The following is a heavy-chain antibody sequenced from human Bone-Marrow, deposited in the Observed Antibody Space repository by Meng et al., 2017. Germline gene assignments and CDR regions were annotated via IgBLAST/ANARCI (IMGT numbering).Heavy chain of an antibody. D-gene: IGHD6-19*01. Sequence: SETLSLTCAVYGGSFSGYYWSWIRQPPGKGLEWIGEINHSGSTNYNPSLKSRVTISVDTSKNQFSLKLSSVTAADTAVYYCARHSGWTAQKYYYYYYGMDVWGQGTTVTGSS. CDR3: ARHSGWTAQKYYYYYYGMDV. J-gene: IGHJ6*02. V-gene: IGHV4-34*01. CDR2: INHSGST. CDR1: GGSFSGYY.